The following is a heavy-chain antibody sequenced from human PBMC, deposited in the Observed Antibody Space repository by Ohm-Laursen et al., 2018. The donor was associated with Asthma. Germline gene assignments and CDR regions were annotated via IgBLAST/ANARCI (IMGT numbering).Heavy chain of an antibody. J-gene: IGHJ4*02. CDR1: GYSFTSYW. D-gene: IGHD6-19*01. CDR2: IYPGDSDT. Sequence: ESLRISCKGSGYSFTSYWTGWVRQMPGKGLDWMGIIYPGDSDTSYSPSFQGQITISADKSISTAYLQWSSLKASDTAMYYCASTDSSGGLGYWGQGTLVTVSS. V-gene: IGHV5-51*01. CDR3: ASTDSSGGLGY.